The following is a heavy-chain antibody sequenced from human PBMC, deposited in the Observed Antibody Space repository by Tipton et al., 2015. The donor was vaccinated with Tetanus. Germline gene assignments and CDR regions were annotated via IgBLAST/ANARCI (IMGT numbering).Heavy chain of an antibody. CDR1: GFTFSSYG. D-gene: IGHD2-8*01. CDR2: IWYDGSNK. J-gene: IGHJ4*02. Sequence: SLRLSCAASGFTFSSYGMHWVRQAPGKGLEWVAVIWYDGSNKYYADSVKGRFTISRDNSKNTLYLQMNSLRAEDTAVYYCARGVDLNAGVGYFDYWGQGTLVTVSS. CDR3: ARGVDLNAGVGYFDY. V-gene: IGHV3-33*01.